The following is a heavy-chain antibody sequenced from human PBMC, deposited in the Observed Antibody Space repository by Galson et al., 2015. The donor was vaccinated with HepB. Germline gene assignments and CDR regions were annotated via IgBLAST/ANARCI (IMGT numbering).Heavy chain of an antibody. Sequence: SCKASGYTFTGYYMHWVRQAPGQGLEWMGWINPNSGGTNYAQKFQGWVTMTRDTSISTAYMELSRLRSDDTAVYYCARGSPSYYDSSGYYPMAFDIWGQGTMVTVSS. J-gene: IGHJ3*02. CDR2: INPNSGGT. D-gene: IGHD3-22*01. CDR3: ARGSPSYYDSSGYYPMAFDI. V-gene: IGHV1-2*04. CDR1: GYTFTGYY.